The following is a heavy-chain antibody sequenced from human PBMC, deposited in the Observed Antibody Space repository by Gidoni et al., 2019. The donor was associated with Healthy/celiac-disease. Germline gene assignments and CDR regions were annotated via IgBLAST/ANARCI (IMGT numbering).Heavy chain of an antibody. D-gene: IGHD3-9*01. V-gene: IGHV3-30*18. CDR1: GFPFSSYG. CDR3: AKEGLRYFDWLSYFDY. CDR2: ISYDGSNK. Sequence: QVQLVASGGGVVQPGRSLRLSCAASGFPFSSYGMHWVRQAPGKGLEWVAVISYDGSNKYYADSVKGRFTISRDNSKNTLYLQMNSLRAEDTAVYYCAKEGLRYFDWLSYFDYWGQGTLVTVSS. J-gene: IGHJ4*02.